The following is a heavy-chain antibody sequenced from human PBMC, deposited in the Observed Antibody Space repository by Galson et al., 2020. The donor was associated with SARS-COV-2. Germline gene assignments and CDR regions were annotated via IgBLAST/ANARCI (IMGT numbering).Heavy chain of an antibody. CDR1: GGSISSSSYY. CDR3: ARRGDGGESWVNDAFDI. J-gene: IGHJ3*02. D-gene: IGHD2-21*01. V-gene: IGHV4-39*01. Sequence: SETLSLTCTVSGGSISSSSYYWGWIRQPPGKGLEWIGSIYYSGSTYYNPSLKSRVTISVDTSKNQFSLKLSSVTAADTAVYYCARRGDGGESWVNDAFDIWGQGTMVTVSS. CDR2: IYYSGST.